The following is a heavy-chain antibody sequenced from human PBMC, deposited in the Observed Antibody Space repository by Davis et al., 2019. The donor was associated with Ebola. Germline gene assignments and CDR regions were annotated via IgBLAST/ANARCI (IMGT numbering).Heavy chain of an antibody. J-gene: IGHJ5*02. CDR3: ARAYCSSTSCYRGNWFDP. CDR1: GFTFSSYS. V-gene: IGHV3-21*01. D-gene: IGHD2-2*02. Sequence: PGGSLRLSCAASGFTFSSYSMNWVRQAPGKGLEWVSSISSSSSYIYYADSVKGRFTISRDNAKNSLYLQMNSLRAEDTAVYYCARAYCSSTSCYRGNWFDPWGQGTLVTVSS. CDR2: ISSSSSYI.